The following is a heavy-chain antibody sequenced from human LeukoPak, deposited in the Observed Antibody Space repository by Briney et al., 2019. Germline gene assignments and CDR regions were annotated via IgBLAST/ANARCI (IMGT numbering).Heavy chain of an antibody. J-gene: IGHJ4*02. CDR3: ARDEGSSGWPTFVY. D-gene: IGHD6-19*01. V-gene: IGHV4-4*02. CDR2: IYHTGSN. CDR1: GDSISSSSW. Sequence: SETLSLTCAVSGDSISSSSWWSWVRQPPGKGLEWIGEIYHTGSNNYNPSLKSRVTMSVDKSKNQFSLKLNSVTAADTAVYYCARDEGSSGWPTFVYWGQGTLVTVSS.